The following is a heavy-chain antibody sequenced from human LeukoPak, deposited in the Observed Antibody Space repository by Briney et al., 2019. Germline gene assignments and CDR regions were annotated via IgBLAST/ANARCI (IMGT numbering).Heavy chain of an antibody. Sequence: PGGSLRLSCAASGFTFSSYWMSWVRQAPGKGLEWVANIKQDGSEKYYVDSVKGRLTISRDNAKNSQDLQLNSLRAEDTAVYYCASVWKVVCLRAFDIWGQGTMVTVSS. J-gene: IGHJ3*02. V-gene: IGHV3-7*01. D-gene: IGHD2-2*01. CDR1: GFTFSSYW. CDR3: ASVWKVVCLRAFDI. CDR2: IKQDGSEK.